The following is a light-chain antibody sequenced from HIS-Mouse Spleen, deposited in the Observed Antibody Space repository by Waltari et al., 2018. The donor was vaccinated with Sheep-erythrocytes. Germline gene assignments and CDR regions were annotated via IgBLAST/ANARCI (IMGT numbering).Light chain of an antibody. CDR1: SSDVGSYNL. CDR3: CSYAGSSTPWV. Sequence: QSALTQPASVSGSPGQSITISCTGTSSDVGSYNLVSWYQQHQGKAPKLMIYEGSKRPSGVYNRFSGSKSGNTASLTISGLQAEDEADYYCCSYAGSSTPWVFGGGTKLTVL. V-gene: IGLV2-23*01. J-gene: IGLJ3*02. CDR2: EGS.